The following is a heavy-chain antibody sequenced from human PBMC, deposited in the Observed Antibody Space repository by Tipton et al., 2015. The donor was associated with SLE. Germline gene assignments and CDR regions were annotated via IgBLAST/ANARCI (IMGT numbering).Heavy chain of an antibody. D-gene: IGHD3-22*01. V-gene: IGHV3-53*01. J-gene: IGHJ2*01. CDR3: ARDRSSGSLGFDL. Sequence: SLRLSCAASGFTVSSNYMSWVRQAPGKGLEWVSVIYSGGSTYYADSVKGRFTISRDNSKNTLYLQMNSLRAEDTAVYYCARDRSSGSLGFDLWGRGTLVTVSS. CDR2: IYSGGST. CDR1: GFTVSSNY.